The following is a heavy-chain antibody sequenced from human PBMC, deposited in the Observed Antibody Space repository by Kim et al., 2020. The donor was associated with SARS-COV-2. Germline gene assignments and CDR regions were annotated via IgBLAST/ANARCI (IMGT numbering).Heavy chain of an antibody. CDR2: MNPNSGNT. Sequence: ASVKVSCKASGHTFTSYDINWVRQATGQGLEWMGWMNPNSGNTGYAQKFQGRVTMTRNTSISTAYMELSSLRSEDTAVYYCATPGYSSTRRTPYYYYGMDVWGQGTTVTVSS. V-gene: IGHV1-8*01. J-gene: IGHJ6*02. CDR1: GHTFTSYD. D-gene: IGHD6-13*01. CDR3: ATPGYSSTRRTPYYYYGMDV.